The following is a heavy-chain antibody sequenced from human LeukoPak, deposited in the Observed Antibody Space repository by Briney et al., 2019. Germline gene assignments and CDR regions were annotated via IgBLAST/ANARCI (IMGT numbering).Heavy chain of an antibody. CDR1: GGTFSSYA. V-gene: IGHV1-69*13. CDR3: ARDSSGYSSGWYPDY. J-gene: IGHJ4*02. D-gene: IGHD6-19*01. CDR2: IIPIFGTA. Sequence: ASVKVSCKASGGTFSSYAISWVRQAPGQGLEWMGGIIPIFGTANYAQKFQGRVTITADESTSTAYMELSSLRSDDTAVYYCARDSSGYSSGWYPDYWGQGTLVTVSS.